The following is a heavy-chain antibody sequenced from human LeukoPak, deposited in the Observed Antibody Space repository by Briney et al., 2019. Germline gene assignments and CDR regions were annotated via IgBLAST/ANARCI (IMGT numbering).Heavy chain of an antibody. J-gene: IGHJ6*02. CDR2: ISAYNGNT. D-gene: IGHD4-17*01. CDR3: ARVEAPFYGDYGALYYYYGMDV. CDR1: GYTFTSYG. Sequence: GASVKVSCKASGYTFTSYGISWVRQAPGQGLEWMGWISAYNGNTNYAQKLQSRVTMTTDTSTSTAYMELRSLRSDDTAVYYCARVEAPFYGDYGALYYYYGMDVWGQGTTVTVSS. V-gene: IGHV1-18*01.